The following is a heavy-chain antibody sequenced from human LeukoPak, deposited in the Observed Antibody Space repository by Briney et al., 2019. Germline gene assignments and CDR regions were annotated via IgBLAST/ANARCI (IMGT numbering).Heavy chain of an antibody. CDR3: ARFQASGYALYGDY. J-gene: IGHJ4*02. CDR2: IYHSGST. V-gene: IGHV4-59*08. Sequence: SETLSLTCTVSGGSISSYYWSWIRQPPGKGLEWIGSIYHSGSTYYNPSLKSRVTISVDTSKNQFSLKLSSVTAADTAVYYCARFQASGYALYGDYWGQGTLVTVSS. D-gene: IGHD5-12*01. CDR1: GGSISSYY.